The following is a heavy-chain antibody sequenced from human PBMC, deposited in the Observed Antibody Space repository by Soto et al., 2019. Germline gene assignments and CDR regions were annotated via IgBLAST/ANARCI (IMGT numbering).Heavy chain of an antibody. CDR2: ISYDGSNK. J-gene: IGHJ3*01. CDR3: ARGGASGGSSDAFDL. CDR1: GFTFSSYD. Sequence: QVQLVESGGGVVQPGRSLRLSCAASGFTFSSYDMHWVRQAPGQGLERVAVISYDGSNKYYADSVKGRFTISSDNSKNTLYLQMNSLRAEDTAVYYCARGGASGGSSDAFDLWGQGTMVTVSS. V-gene: IGHV3-30-3*01. D-gene: IGHD2-15*01.